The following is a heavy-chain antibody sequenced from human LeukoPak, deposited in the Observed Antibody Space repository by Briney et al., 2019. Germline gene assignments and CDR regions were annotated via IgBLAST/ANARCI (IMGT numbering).Heavy chain of an antibody. V-gene: IGHV3-7*01. D-gene: IGHD2-2*01. CDR3: ARAMDSSSSRYQAFEE. CDR1: GFTFSNYW. CDR2: IKQDESEK. Sequence: GGSLRLSCSASGFTFSNYWMSWVRQAPGKGLEWVANIKQDESEKYYVDSVKGRFTISRDNAKSSLYLQMNSLRAEDTAVYYCARAMDSSSSRYQAFEEWGQGTLVTVSS. J-gene: IGHJ4*02.